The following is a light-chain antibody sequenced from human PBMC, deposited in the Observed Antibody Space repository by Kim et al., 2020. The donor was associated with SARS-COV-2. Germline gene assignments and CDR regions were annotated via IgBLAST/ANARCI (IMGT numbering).Light chain of an antibody. J-gene: IGLJ1*01. CDR2: DVS. V-gene: IGLV2-14*03. CDR1: SSDVGGYNY. CDR3: SSYTSSSTYV. Sequence: GQSITISCIGTSSDVGGYNYVSWYQQHPGKAPKLMIYDVSNRPSGVSNRFSGSKSGNTASLTISGLQAEDEADYYCSSYTSSSTYVFGTGTKVTVL.